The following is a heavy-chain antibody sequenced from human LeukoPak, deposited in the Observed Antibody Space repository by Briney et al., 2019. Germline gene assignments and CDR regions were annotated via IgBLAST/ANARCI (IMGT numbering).Heavy chain of an antibody. CDR1: GGSISSSNW. V-gene: IGHV4-4*02. CDR3: ARGRLVDIVAPYYYYGMDV. D-gene: IGHD5-12*01. CDR2: IYHSGST. Sequence: PSGTLSLTCAVSGGSISSSNWWSWVRQPPGKGLEWIGEIYHSGSTNYNPSLKSRVTISVDKSKNQFSLKLSSVTAADTAVYYCARGRLVDIVAPYYYYGMDVWGQGTTVTVSS. J-gene: IGHJ6*02.